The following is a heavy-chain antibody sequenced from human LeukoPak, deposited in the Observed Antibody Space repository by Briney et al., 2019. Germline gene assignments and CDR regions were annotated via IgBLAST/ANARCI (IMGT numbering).Heavy chain of an antibody. CDR1: GFTFSSYW. CDR3: ARDKIEGPTKLDY. J-gene: IGHJ4*02. CDR2: IKQDVSEK. V-gene: IGHV3-7*01. Sequence: GGSLRLSCAASGFTFSSYWMSWVRQAPGKGLEWVANIKQDVSEKYYVDSVKGRFTISRDNAKNSLYLQMNSLRAEDTAVYYCARDKIEGPTKLDYWGQGILVTVSS.